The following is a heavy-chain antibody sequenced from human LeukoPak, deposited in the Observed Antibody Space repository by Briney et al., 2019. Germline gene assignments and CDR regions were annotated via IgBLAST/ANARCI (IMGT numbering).Heavy chain of an antibody. CDR2: IYQSGST. J-gene: IGHJ4*02. D-gene: IGHD3-22*01. CDR3: AKGGYFDSSGSWYLDY. V-gene: IGHV4-4*02. Sequence: SGTLSLTCGVSGGSISTTNWWTWVRQSPGKGLEWIGEIYQSGSTNYNPSLKSRVTISVDKSKDQFSLKLSSVTAADTAVYYCAKGGYFDSSGSWYLDYWGQGTLVIVSS. CDR1: GGSISTTNW.